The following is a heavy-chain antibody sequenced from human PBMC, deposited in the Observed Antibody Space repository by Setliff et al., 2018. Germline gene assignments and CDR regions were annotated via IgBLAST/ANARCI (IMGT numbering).Heavy chain of an antibody. J-gene: IGHJ5*02. D-gene: IGHD2-15*01. CDR3: ARLYIVVVVAATPAWFDP. CDR2: INHSGST. V-gene: IGHV4-34*01. Sequence: PSETLSLTCAVYGGSFSGYYWSWIRQPPGKGLEWIGEINHSGSTNYNPSLKSRVTISVDTSKNQFSLKLSSVTAADTAVYYCARLYIVVVVAATPAWFDPWGQGTLVTVSS. CDR1: GGSFSGYY.